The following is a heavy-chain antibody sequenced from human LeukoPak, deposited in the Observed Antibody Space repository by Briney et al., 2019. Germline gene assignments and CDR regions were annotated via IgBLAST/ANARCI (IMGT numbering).Heavy chain of an antibody. J-gene: IGHJ3*02. Sequence: GGSLRLSCAASGFTFSSYEMNWVRQAPGKGLEWVSYISSSGSTIYYADSVKGRFTISRDNAKNSLYLQMNSLRAEDTAVYYCARDPIVPESDAFDIWGQGTMVTVSS. CDR3: ARDPIVPESDAFDI. CDR2: ISSSGSTI. CDR1: GFTFSSYE. V-gene: IGHV3-48*03. D-gene: IGHD2-8*01.